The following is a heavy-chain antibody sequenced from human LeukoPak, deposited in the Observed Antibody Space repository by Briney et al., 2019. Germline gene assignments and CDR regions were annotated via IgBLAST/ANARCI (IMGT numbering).Heavy chain of an antibody. CDR1: GSGLTSYW. D-gene: IGHD1-14*01. J-gene: IGHJ4*02. CDR3: SSRNSGGYLGY. CDR2: IYPGDSDT. V-gene: IGHV5-51*01. Sequence: GESLKISCKGSGSGLTSYWIGWVRQMPGKGLEWMGIIYPGDSDTRYSPSFQGQVTISADKSISTAYLQWSSLKASDTAMYYCSSRNSGGYLGYWGQGTLVTVSS.